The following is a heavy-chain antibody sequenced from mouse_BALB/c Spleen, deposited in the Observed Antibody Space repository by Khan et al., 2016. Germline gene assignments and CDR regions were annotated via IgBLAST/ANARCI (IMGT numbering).Heavy chain of an antibody. V-gene: IGHV3-6*02. CDR1: GYSITSGYY. CDR3: ATYGNYEGFAY. D-gene: IGHD2-1*01. Sequence: LVASGPGLVKPSQSLSLTCSVTGYSITSGYYWNWIRQFPGNKLEWMGYISYDGSNNYNPSLKNRISITRDTSKNQFFLKLNSVTTEDTATYYCATYGNYEGFAYWGQGTLVPVSA. CDR2: ISYDGSN. J-gene: IGHJ3*01.